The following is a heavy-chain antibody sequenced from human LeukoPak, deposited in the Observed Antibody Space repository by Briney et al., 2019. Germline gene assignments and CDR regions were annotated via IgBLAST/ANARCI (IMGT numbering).Heavy chain of an antibody. V-gene: IGHV4-59*01. Sequence: SETLSLTRTVSGGSTSSYYWSWIRQPPGKGLEWIGYIYYSGSTNYNPSLKSRVTISVDTSKNQFSLKLSSVTAADTAVYYCASQVPAAMGHWYFDLWGRGTLVTVSS. D-gene: IGHD2-2*01. CDR3: ASQVPAAMGHWYFDL. CDR1: GGSTSSYY. J-gene: IGHJ2*01. CDR2: IYYSGST.